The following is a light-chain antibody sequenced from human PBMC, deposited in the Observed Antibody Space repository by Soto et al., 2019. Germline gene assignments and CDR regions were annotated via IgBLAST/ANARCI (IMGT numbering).Light chain of an antibody. CDR2: DVS. J-gene: IGKJ1*01. V-gene: IGKV3-15*01. CDR3: QQYNNWLAWT. CDR1: QGVTTN. Sequence: EIVMTQSPATLSVSPGERATLSCRAGQGVTTNFAWYQQKSGQSPRLLIYDVSIRATGVPARFSATGSETDFTLTISGLQSEDFAVYYCQQYNNWLAWTFGQGTKVEIK.